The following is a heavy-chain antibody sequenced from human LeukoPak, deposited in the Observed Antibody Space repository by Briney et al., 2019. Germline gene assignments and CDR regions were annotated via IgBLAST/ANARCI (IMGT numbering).Heavy chain of an antibody. CDR2: ISSSSSYI. CDR1: GGSISSYY. J-gene: IGHJ3*02. D-gene: IGHD3-10*01. CDR3: ARQSMVRGVKGAFDI. Sequence: ETLSLTCTVSGGSISSYYWSWIRQPPGKGLEWVSSISSSSSYIYYADSVKGRFTISRDNAENSLYLQMNSLRAEDTAVYYCARQSMVRGVKGAFDIWGQGTMVTVSS. V-gene: IGHV3-21*01.